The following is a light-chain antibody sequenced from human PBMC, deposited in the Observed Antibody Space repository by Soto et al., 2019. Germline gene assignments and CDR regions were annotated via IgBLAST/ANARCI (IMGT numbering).Light chain of an antibody. CDR1: QSVSYW. CDR3: QQYNNYFT. Sequence: DIQMTQSPSTLSASVGDRVTITCRASQSVSYWLAWYQQKPGKAPKLLIYKASTLESGVPSRFSGSGSGTEFTLTISSLQPDDFATYYCQQYNNYFTFGQGTKVEVK. V-gene: IGKV1-5*03. J-gene: IGKJ1*01. CDR2: KAS.